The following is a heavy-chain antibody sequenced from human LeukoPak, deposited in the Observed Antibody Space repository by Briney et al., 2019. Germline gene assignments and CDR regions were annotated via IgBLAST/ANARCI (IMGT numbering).Heavy chain of an antibody. Sequence: GESLKISCKGSGYSFTNYWIAWVRQMPGKGLEWMGIIYPGDSDTRYSPSFRGQVTISADKSISTAFLQWSSLKASDTAMYYCARLSDCSDDSCYSRAVRNNWFDPWGQGTLVTVSS. D-gene: IGHD2-15*01. CDR2: IYPGDSDT. CDR3: ARLSDCSDDSCYSRAVRNNWFDP. V-gene: IGHV5-51*01. CDR1: GYSFTNYW. J-gene: IGHJ5*02.